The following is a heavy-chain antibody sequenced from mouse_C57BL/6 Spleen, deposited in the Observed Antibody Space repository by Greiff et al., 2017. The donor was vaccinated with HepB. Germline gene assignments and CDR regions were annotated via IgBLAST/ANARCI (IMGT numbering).Heavy chain of an antibody. J-gene: IGHJ4*01. Sequence: EVQLQESGAELVKPGDSVKLSCTASGFNIKDYYMHWVKQRTEQGLEWIGRIDPEDGETKYAPKFQGKATITADTSSNTAYVQLSSLTSEDTAVYYCARHYDGYFYAMDYWGQVTSVTVSS. CDR3: ARHYDGYFYAMDY. V-gene: IGHV14-2*01. D-gene: IGHD2-3*01. CDR2: IDPEDGET. CDR1: GFNIKDYY.